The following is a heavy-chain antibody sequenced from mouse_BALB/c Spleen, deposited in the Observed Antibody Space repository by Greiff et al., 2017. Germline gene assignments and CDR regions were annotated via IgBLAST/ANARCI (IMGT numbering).Heavy chain of an antibody. CDR3: ARWSGFAY. Sequence: MHLVESGAELVRPGTSVKVSCKASGYAFTNYLIAWVKQRPGQGLEWIGVINPGSGGTNYNEKFKGKATLTADKSSSTAYMQLSSLTSDDSAVYFCARWSGFAYWGQGTLVTVSA. J-gene: IGHJ3*01. V-gene: IGHV1-54*01. CDR1: GYAFTNYL. CDR2: INPGSGGT.